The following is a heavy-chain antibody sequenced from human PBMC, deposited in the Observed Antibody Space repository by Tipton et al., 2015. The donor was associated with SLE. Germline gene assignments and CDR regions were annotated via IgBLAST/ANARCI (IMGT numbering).Heavy chain of an antibody. CDR3: ARGIGGYYYYGMDV. D-gene: IGHD3-10*01. J-gene: IGHJ6*02. CDR2: IIPIFDTT. Sequence: QLVQSGAEVKKPGSSVNVSCKASGGTFSSYAISWVRQAPGQGLEWMGGIIPIFDTTNYAQKFQGRLTITTDESTSTAYMELSSLRGEDTAVYYCARGIGGYYYYGMDVWGQGTTVTVSS. CDR1: GGTFSSYA. V-gene: IGHV1-69*05.